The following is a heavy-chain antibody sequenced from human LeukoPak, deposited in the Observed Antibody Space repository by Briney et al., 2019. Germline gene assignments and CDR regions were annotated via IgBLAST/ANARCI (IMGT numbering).Heavy chain of an antibody. CDR2: VYHTGST. D-gene: IGHD4-23*01. CDR3: AREGRWGMKYYFDS. CDR1: GGSLTTHY. V-gene: IGHV4-59*11. J-gene: IGHJ4*02. Sequence: SETLSLTCNVSGGSLTTHYWSWVRQSPDKGLKWIGQVYHTGSTHYNPSLRSRFTISVDTSKNKVLLTLTSVTAADTAVYYCAREGRWGMKYYFDSWGPGTRVIVSS.